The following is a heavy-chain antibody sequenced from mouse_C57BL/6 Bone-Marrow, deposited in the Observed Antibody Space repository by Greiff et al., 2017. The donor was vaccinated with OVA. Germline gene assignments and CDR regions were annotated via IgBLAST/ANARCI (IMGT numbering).Heavy chain of an antibody. J-gene: IGHJ1*03. Sequence: EVQLQQSGPELVKPGASVKISCKASGYSFTDYNMNWVKQSTGKSLEWIGLINPNYGTTSYNQKFKGKATLTVDQSSSTAYMQLNSLTSEDSAVYYCEFYYGSSYRDFDVWGTGTTVTVSS. CDR1: GYSFTDYN. V-gene: IGHV1-39*01. D-gene: IGHD1-1*01. CDR3: EFYYGSSYRDFDV. CDR2: INPNYGTT.